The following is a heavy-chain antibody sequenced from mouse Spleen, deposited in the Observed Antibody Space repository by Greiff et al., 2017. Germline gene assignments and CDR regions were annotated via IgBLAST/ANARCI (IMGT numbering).Heavy chain of an antibody. CDR1: GFTFSSYA. V-gene: IGHV5-9-4*01. J-gene: IGHJ3*01. D-gene: IGHD2-3*01. Sequence: EVKLVESGGGLVKPGGSLKLSCAASGFTFSSYAMSWVRQSPEKRLEWVAEISSGGSYTYYPDTVTGRFTISRDNAKNTLYLEMSSLRSEDTAMYYCAREGNGYYVAYWGQGTLVTVSA. CDR2: ISSGGSYT. CDR3: AREGNGYYVAY.